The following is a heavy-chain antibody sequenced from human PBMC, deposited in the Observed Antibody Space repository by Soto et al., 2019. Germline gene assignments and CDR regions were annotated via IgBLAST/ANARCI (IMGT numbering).Heavy chain of an antibody. CDR1: GFTFSSYG. D-gene: IGHD7-27*01. J-gene: IGHJ4*02. CDR3: AKDQAWVSLYFDY. V-gene: IGHV3-30*18. CDR2: ISYDGSNK. Sequence: QVQLVESGGGVVQPGRSLRLSCAASGFTFSSYGMHWVRQAPGKGLEWVAVISYDGSNKYYADSVKGRFTISRDNSKNTRYLQMNSLRAEDTAVYYCAKDQAWVSLYFDYWGQGTLVTVSS.